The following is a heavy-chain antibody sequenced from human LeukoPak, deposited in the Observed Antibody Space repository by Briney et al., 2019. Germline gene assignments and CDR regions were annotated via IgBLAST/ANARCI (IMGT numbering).Heavy chain of an antibody. D-gene: IGHD1-26*01. V-gene: IGHV3-7*03. CDR2: INQDESVK. Sequence: GGSLRLSCAASGFTFTKYWVSRIRQAPGKRLECVASINQDESVKRYVDSAKGRFTISRDDSKNTLYLQMNSLRAEDAAVYYCTKDYIGGAATMFDCWGQGTLVTVSS. CDR1: GFTFTKYW. J-gene: IGHJ4*02. CDR3: TKDYIGGAATMFDC.